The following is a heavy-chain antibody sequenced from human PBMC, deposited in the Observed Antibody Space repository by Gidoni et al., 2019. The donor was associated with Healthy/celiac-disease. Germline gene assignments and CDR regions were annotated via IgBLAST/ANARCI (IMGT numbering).Heavy chain of an antibody. V-gene: IGHV3-30*18. CDR2: ISYDGSNK. J-gene: IGHJ4*02. CDR3: AKGGGYFDY. D-gene: IGHD3-10*01. Sequence: QVQLVESGGGVVQPGRSLRLSCAASGFTFSSYGMHWVRQAPGKGLGWVAVISYDGSNKYYADSVKGRFTISRDNSKNTLYLQMNSLRAEDTAVYYCAKGGGYFDYWGQGTLVTVSS. CDR1: GFTFSSYG.